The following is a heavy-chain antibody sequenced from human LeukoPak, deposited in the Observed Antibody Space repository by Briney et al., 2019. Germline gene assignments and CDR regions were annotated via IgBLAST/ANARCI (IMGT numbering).Heavy chain of an antibody. CDR3: ATSDDSSGSD. CDR2: INLHGSVI. J-gene: IGHJ4*02. V-gene: IGHV3-7*01. CDR1: GFTFSGYW. Sequence: PGGSLRPSCAASGFTFSGYWMSWIRQAPGKGLEWVANINLHGSVIHYVDSVKGRFTISRDNAKNLLYLQMNYLRAEDTALYYCATSDDSSGSDWGQGTLVTVSS. D-gene: IGHD3-22*01.